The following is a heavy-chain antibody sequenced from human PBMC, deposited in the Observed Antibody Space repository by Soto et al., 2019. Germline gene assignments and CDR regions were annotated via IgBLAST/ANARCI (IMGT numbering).Heavy chain of an antibody. Sequence: PGGSLRLSCAASGFTFSNAWMSWVRQAPGKGLEWVGRIKSKTDGGTTDYAAPVKGRFTISRDDSKKTLYLQMNSLKTDDTAVYYCTTDPYYYYGMDVWGQGTTVTVSS. V-gene: IGHV3-15*01. CDR1: GFTFSNAW. CDR2: IKSKTDGGTT. J-gene: IGHJ6*02. CDR3: TTDPYYYYGMDV.